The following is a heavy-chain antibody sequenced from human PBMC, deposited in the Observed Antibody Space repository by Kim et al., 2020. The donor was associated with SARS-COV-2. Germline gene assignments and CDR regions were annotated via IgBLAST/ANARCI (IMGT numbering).Heavy chain of an antibody. J-gene: IGHJ4*02. V-gene: IGHV3-20*03. D-gene: IGHD2-21*02. Sequence: DSADSVKGRFDMSRDNGENSLYLHMRSLRVEDTALYYCARDMGDADDPLDNWGRGTLVTVSS. CDR3: ARDMGDADDPLDN.